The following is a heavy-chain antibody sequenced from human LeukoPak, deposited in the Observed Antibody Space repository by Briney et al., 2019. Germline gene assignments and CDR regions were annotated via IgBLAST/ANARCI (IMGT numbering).Heavy chain of an antibody. CDR1: GYSISSGCY. D-gene: IGHD3-22*01. Sequence: SETLSLTCAVSGYSISSGCYWGWIRQPPGKGLEWIGIIHHSGATSYNPSLKSRVTISVDTSKNQFSLNLTSVTAADTAVYYCARDDTSDFSWYWGQGTLVTVSS. CDR2: IHHSGAT. J-gene: IGHJ4*02. CDR3: ARDDTSDFSWY. V-gene: IGHV4-38-2*02.